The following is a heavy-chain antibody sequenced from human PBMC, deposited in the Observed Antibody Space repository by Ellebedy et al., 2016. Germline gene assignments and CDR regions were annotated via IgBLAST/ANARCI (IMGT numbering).Heavy chain of an antibody. CDR2: INHSGST. CDR1: GGSFSGYY. J-gene: IGHJ4*02. D-gene: IGHD6-19*01. V-gene: IGHV4-34*01. Sequence: SETLSLTCAVYGGSFSGYYWSWIRQPPGKGLEWIGEINHSGSTNYNPSLKSRVTISVDTSKNQFSLKLSSVTAADTAVYYCARRSGWFPFDYWGQGTLVTVSS. CDR3: ARRSGWFPFDY.